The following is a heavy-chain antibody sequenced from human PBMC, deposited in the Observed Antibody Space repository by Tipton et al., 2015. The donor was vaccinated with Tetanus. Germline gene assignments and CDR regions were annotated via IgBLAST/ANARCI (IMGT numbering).Heavy chain of an antibody. CDR1: GFTLSRYT. CDR3: ARYSIVATSNNWFDP. D-gene: IGHD5-12*01. V-gene: IGHV4-34*08. Sequence: LRLSCAASGFTLSRYTLNWVRQAPGKGLEWIGEIHPSGITDYNPSLKSRVIISVDTSKNQFSLKLSSVTAADTAVYYCARYSIVATSNNWFDPWGQGTLVTVSS. CDR2: IHPSGIT. J-gene: IGHJ5*02.